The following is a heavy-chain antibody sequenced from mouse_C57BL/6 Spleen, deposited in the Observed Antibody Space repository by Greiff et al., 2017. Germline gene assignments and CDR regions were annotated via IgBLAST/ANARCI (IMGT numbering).Heavy chain of an antibody. Sequence: VTLVESGAELVKPGASVKISCKASGYDFSRYWMNWVKPRPGKGLEWLGQIYPGDGDTKSNGKFKGKATLTADKSSGTAYMQLSSLTSEDAAVYFCARWGLRPICAMDYWGQGTSVTVSS. V-gene: IGHV1-80*01. CDR2: IYPGDGDT. J-gene: IGHJ4*01. D-gene: IGHD2-4*01. CDR3: ARWGLRPICAMDY. CDR1: GYDFSRYW.